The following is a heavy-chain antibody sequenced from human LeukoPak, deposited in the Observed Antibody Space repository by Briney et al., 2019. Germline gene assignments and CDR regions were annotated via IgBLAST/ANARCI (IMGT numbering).Heavy chain of an antibody. CDR1: GFALSTYA. J-gene: IGHJ5*02. CDR2: ISTDGRNT. Sequence: GGSLRLSCLATGFALSTYAMHWVRQAPGKGLEHVSTISTDGRNTYYADSVKGRFTISRDASKNTLYLQMSSLRAEDTAVYYCVGVRWFGGSNWFDPWGQGTLVTVSS. CDR3: VGVRWFGGSNWFDP. D-gene: IGHD3-10*01. V-gene: IGHV3-64D*06.